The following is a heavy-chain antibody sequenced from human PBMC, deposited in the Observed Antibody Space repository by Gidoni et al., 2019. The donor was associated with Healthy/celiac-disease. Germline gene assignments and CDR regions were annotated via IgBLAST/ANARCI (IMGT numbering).Heavy chain of an antibody. Sequence: EVPLLESGGGLVQPGGSLRLSCAAAGFTFSSNAMSWVRQAPVEGLEWVSAINGSGGSTYYADSVKGRFTISRDNSKNTLYLQMNSLRAEDTAVYYCAKSPTYYYDSSGYIFDYWGQGTLVTVSS. CDR3: AKSPTYYYDSSGYIFDY. D-gene: IGHD3-22*01. CDR2: INGSGGST. J-gene: IGHJ4*02. V-gene: IGHV3-23*01. CDR1: GFTFSSNA.